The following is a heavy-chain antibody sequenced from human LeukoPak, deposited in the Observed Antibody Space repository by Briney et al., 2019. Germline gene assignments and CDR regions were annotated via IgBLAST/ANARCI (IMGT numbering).Heavy chain of an antibody. J-gene: IGHJ6*03. CDR3: ARVKTKYINCSSTSCYVRYYYYMDV. V-gene: IGHV3-23*01. Sequence: GRSLRLSCAASGFTFSSYAMSWVRQAPGKGLEWVSAISGSGGSTYYADSVKGRFTISRDNSKNTLYLQMNSLRAEDTAVYYCARVKTKYINCSSTSCYVRYYYYMDVWGKGTTVTVSS. D-gene: IGHD2-2*01. CDR1: GFTFSSYA. CDR2: ISGSGGST.